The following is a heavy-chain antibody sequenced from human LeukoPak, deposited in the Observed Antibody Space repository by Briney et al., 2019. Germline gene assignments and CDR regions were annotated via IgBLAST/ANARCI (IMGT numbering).Heavy chain of an antibody. CDR1: GGSISSGDYY. Sequence: SETLSLTCTVSGGSISSGDYYWSWIRQPPGKGLEWIGYIYYSGSTNYNPSLKSRVSISVDTSKNQFSLKLSSVTAADTAVYYCARTGSTVTMLYPFDHWGQGTLVTVSS. D-gene: IGHD4-17*01. J-gene: IGHJ4*02. V-gene: IGHV4-61*08. CDR3: ARTGSTVTMLYPFDH. CDR2: IYYSGST.